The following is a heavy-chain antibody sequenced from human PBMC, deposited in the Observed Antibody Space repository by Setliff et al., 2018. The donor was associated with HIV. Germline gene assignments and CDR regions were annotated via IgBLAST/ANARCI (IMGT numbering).Heavy chain of an antibody. D-gene: IGHD3-9*01. CDR3: VRNSFDYVEEE. CDR2: IYYSGSS. CDR1: GDSVNSYNYY. J-gene: IGHJ4*02. V-gene: IGHV4-31*03. Sequence: SETLSLTCKVSGDSVNSYNYYWSWIRQHPGKGLEWIGYIYYSGSSYYNPSVRSRVIMSLDTSENHFPLKLSSVTAADTAVYYCVRNSFDYVEEEWGQGTQVTVSS.